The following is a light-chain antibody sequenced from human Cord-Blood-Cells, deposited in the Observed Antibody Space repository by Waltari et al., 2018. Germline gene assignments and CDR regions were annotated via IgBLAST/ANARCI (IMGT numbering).Light chain of an antibody. J-gene: IGKJ2*01. CDR1: QSFLYSSNNKNY. V-gene: IGKV4-1*01. CDR3: QQYYSTPYT. CDR2: WAS. Sequence: DIVMTQSPDSLAVSLGERATINCKSSQSFLYSSNNKNYLAWYQQKPGQPPKLLIYWASTREAGVPDLFSGSGSGTDFTLAISSLQAEDVAVYYCQQYYSTPYTFGQGTKLEIK.